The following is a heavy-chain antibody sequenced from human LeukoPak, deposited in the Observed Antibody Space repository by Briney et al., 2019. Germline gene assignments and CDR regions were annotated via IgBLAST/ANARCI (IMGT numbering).Heavy chain of an antibody. CDR1: GFIFSSYE. Sequence: QAGGSLRLSCAASGFIFSSYEMNWVRQASGKGLEWVSYISNSGNTIYYADSVKGRFTISRDNARNSLYLQMNSLRAEDTAVYYCATLFSSSSYWGQGTLVTVSS. J-gene: IGHJ4*02. CDR2: ISNSGNTI. V-gene: IGHV3-48*03. D-gene: IGHD6-6*01. CDR3: ATLFSSSSY.